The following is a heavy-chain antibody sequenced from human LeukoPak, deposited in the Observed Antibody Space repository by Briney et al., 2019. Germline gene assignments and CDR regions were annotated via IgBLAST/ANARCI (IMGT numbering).Heavy chain of an antibody. Sequence: GGSLRLSCVASGFTFSDYWMTWVRQAPGKGLEWVSYISSSGTTIYYADSVKGRFTISRDNAKNSVYLQMNSLRAEDTAVYYCVPPAAGLHRTISTEYFQQWGQGTLVTVSS. J-gene: IGHJ1*01. D-gene: IGHD6-13*01. CDR3: VPPAAGLHRTISTEYFQQ. CDR1: GFTFSDYW. CDR2: ISSSGTTI. V-gene: IGHV3-48*03.